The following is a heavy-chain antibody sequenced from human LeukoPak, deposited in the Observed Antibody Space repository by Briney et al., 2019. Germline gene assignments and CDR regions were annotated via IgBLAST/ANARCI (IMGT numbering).Heavy chain of an antibody. J-gene: IGHJ4*02. V-gene: IGHV3-30*18. CDR2: ISDDGSNK. CDR1: GFTFSNYG. D-gene: IGHD2-21*02. Sequence: GGSLRLSCAASGFTFSNYGMHWVRQAPGKGLEWVAVISDDGSNKYYADSVKARFTISRDNSKNTLYLQMNSLRAEDTAVYYCAKSGTVVVTAILRYFDYWGQGTLVTVSS. CDR3: AKSGTVVVTAILRYFDY.